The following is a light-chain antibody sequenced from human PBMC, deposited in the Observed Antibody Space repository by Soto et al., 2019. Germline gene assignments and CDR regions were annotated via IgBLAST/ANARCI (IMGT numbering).Light chain of an antibody. CDR3: SSYTTTNTDV. CDR2: EVN. J-gene: IGLJ1*01. CDR1: SSDVGAYNS. V-gene: IGLV2-14*01. Sequence: QSVLPQPASVSGSPGQSITVSCTGTSSDVGAYNSVSWYQQEPGKAPKLMIYEVNNRFSGISNRFSGSKSGNTASLTISGLQAEDEADYYCSSYTTTNTDVFGTGTKVTVL.